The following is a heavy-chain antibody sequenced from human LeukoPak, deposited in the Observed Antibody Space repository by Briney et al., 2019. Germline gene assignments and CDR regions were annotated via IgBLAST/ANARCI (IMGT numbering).Heavy chain of an antibody. CDR3: ARMMSGSTY. J-gene: IGHJ4*02. Sequence: PSETLSLTGAVYGGSFSGYYWSWIRQPPGKGLEWIGEINHSGSTNYNPSLKSRVTISVDTSKNQFSLKLSSVTAADTAVYYCARMMSGSTYWGQGTLVTVSS. CDR2: INHSGST. V-gene: IGHV4-34*01. CDR1: GGSFSGYY. D-gene: IGHD1-26*01.